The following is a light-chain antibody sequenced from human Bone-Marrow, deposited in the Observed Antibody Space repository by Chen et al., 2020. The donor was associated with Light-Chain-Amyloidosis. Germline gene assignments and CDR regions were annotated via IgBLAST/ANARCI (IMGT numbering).Light chain of an antibody. V-gene: IGKV3-20*01. Sequence: EIVLTQSPGPLSLSPGEGANLSCRASQTISSNYLTLYQQKFGQAPRLLIYGSSSRATGIPDRFTGSGSGTDFTLTINRLEPEDFAMYYCQQYGTSPLTFGGGTKVEIK. CDR1: QTISSNY. CDR3: QQYGTSPLT. CDR2: GSS. J-gene: IGKJ4*01.